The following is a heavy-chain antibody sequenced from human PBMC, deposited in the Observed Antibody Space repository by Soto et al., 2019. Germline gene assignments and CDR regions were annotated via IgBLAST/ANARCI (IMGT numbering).Heavy chain of an antibody. Sequence: SGGSLRLSCAASGFTFSSYAMSWVRQAPGKGLEWVSAISGSGGSTYYADSVKGRFTISRDNSKNTLYLQMNSLRAEDTAVYYCAKARGALGFNGFDPWGQGTLVTVSS. CDR3: AKARGALGFNGFDP. CDR1: GFTFSSYA. D-gene: IGHD1-26*01. V-gene: IGHV3-23*01. J-gene: IGHJ5*02. CDR2: ISGSGGST.